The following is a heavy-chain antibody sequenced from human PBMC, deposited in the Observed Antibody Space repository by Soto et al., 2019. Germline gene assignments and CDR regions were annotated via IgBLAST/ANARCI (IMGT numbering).Heavy chain of an antibody. CDR2: IYWDDDK. Sequence: QITLKESGPTLVKPTQTLTLTCTFSGFSLSTSAVGMGWIRQPPGKALEWLAFIYWDDDKRYSPSLKSSLTIPNNTPXNQVVLAMTNMDPVDTATYYCAHLVVAGLTYYFDYWGQGTLVTVSS. CDR1: GFSLSTSAVG. CDR3: AHLVVAGLTYYFDY. V-gene: IGHV2-5*02. D-gene: IGHD2-15*01. J-gene: IGHJ4*02.